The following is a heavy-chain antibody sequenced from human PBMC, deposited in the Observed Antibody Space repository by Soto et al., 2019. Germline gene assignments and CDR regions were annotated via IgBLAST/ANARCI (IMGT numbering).Heavy chain of an antibody. D-gene: IGHD1-26*01. CDR1: GFTFSNYA. Sequence: LRLSCAASGFTFSNYAIHWVRQAPGKGLEWVAVISYDESHKYYADSVKGRFTISRDNFKNTLYLQMNSLRAEDTAVYYCATFLLVGAFDIWGQGTMVTVS. J-gene: IGHJ3*02. CDR3: ATFLLVGAFDI. CDR2: ISYDESHK. V-gene: IGHV3-30-3*01.